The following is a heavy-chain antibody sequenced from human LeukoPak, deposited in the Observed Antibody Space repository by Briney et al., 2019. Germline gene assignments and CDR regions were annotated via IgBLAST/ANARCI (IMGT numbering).Heavy chain of an antibody. CDR2: INPSGGST. CDR1: GYTFTSYY. J-gene: IGHJ4*02. V-gene: IGHV1-46*01. CDR3: ARGPYCSGGSCYGSFDY. Sequence: ASVKVSCKASGYTFTSYYMHWVRQAPGQGLEWMGIINPSGGSTSYAQKFQGRVTMTRDTSTSTVYMELSSLRSEDTAVYYCARGPYCSGGSCYGSFDYWGQGTLVTVSS. D-gene: IGHD2-15*01.